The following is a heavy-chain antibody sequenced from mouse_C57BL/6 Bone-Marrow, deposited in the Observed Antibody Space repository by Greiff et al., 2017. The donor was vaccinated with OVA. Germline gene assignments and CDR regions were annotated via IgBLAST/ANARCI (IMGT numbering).Heavy chain of an antibody. D-gene: IGHD1-1*01. CDR1: GYAFTNYL. J-gene: IGHJ4*01. V-gene: IGHV1-54*01. CDR2: INPGSGGT. Sequence: QVQLQQSGAELVRPGTSVKVSCKASGYAFTNYLIEWVKQRPGQGLEWIGVINPGSGGTNYNEKFKGKATLTADKSSSTAYMQLSSLTSEDSAVYFCARRGYYGSSYVGNAMDYWGQGTSVTVSS. CDR3: ARRGYYGSSYVGNAMDY.